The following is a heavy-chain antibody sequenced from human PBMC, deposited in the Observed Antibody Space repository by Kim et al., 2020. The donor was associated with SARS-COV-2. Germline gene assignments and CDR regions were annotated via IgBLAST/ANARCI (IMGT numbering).Heavy chain of an antibody. CDR2: INHSGST. CDR3: ASSAAAGPLRSRYYFDY. V-gene: IGHV4-34*01. D-gene: IGHD6-13*01. Sequence: SETLSLTCAVYGGSFSGYYWSWIRQPPGKGLEWIGEINHSGSTNYNPSLKSRVTISVDTSKNQFSLKLSSVTAADTAVYYCASSAAAGPLRSRYYFDYWGQGTLVTVSS. CDR1: GGSFSGYY. J-gene: IGHJ4*02.